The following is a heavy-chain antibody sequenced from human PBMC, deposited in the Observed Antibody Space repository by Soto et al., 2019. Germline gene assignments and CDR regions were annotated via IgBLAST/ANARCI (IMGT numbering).Heavy chain of an antibody. CDR1: GGTFSSYA. D-gene: IGHD1-1*01. Sequence: SVKVSCKASGGTFSSYAISWVRQAPGQGLGWMGGIIPIFGTANYAQKFQGRVTVTSDTSINTVHMELSSLRSEDTAVYYCARRAETNGWNGFGADKYYFDFWGQGTLVTVSS. CDR3: ARRAETNGWNGFGADKYYFDF. V-gene: IGHV1-69*05. J-gene: IGHJ4*02. CDR2: IIPIFGTA.